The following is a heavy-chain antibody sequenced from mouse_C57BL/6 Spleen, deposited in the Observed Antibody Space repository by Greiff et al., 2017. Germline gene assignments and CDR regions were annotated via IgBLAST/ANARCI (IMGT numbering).Heavy chain of an antibody. V-gene: IGHV1-4*01. CDR3: ARYYDYSYYAMGY. CDR1: GYTFTSYT. J-gene: IGHJ4*01. Sequence: QVQLQQSGAELARPGASVKMSCKASGYTFTSYTMHWVKQRPGQGLEWIGYINPSSGYTKYNQKFKDKATLTADKSSSTAYMQLSSLTSEDSAVYDCARYYDYSYYAMGYWGQGTSVTVSS. CDR2: INPSSGYT. D-gene: IGHD2-4*01.